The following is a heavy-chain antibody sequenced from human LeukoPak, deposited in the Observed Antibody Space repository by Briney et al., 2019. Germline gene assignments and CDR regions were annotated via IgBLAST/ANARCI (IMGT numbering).Heavy chain of an antibody. Sequence: SETLSLTCTVAGVSISSYYWSWIRQPPGKGLEWIGHIYYSGGANYNPSLKSRVTISLDTSRSQFSLKLSSVTAADTAVYYCARDGGYPLGAFDIWGLGTLVTVSS. V-gene: IGHV4-59*01. CDR2: IYYSGGA. D-gene: IGHD6-13*01. CDR3: ARDGGYPLGAFDI. CDR1: GVSISSYY. J-gene: IGHJ3*02.